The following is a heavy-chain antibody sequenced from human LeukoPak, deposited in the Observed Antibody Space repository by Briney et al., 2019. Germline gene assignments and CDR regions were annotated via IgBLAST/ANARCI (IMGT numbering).Heavy chain of an antibody. CDR2: FDPEDGET. CDR1: GYTLTELS. D-gene: IGHD4-17*01. Sequence: ASVKVSCKVSGYTLTELSMHWARRAPGKGLEWMGGFDPEDGETIYAQKFQGRVTMTEDTSTDTAYMELSSLRSEDTAVYYCATDLTTVTTNNYWGQGTLVTVSS. CDR3: ATDLTTVTTNNY. V-gene: IGHV1-24*01. J-gene: IGHJ4*02.